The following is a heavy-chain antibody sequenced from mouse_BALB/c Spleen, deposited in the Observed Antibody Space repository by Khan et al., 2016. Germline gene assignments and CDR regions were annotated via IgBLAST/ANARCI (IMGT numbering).Heavy chain of an antibody. CDR2: IDPENGDI. D-gene: IGHD2-10*01. V-gene: IGHV14-1*02. CDR3: ARAYYGTYVFDY. CDR1: GFNIKDYY. Sequence: VQLKESGAELVRPGASVRLSCKASGFNIKDYYIHWVKQRPEQGLEWIGWIDPENGDIIYDPKFQGKASITTDTSSNTTYLQLSSLTSEDTAVYYCARAYYGTYVFDYWGQGTTLTVSS. J-gene: IGHJ2*01.